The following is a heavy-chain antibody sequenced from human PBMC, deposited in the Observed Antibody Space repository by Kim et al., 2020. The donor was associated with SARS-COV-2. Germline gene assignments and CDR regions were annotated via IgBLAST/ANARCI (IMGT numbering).Heavy chain of an antibody. CDR3: ARDRVEGNSKYYYYYGM. D-gene: IGHD4-4*01. V-gene: IGHV3-30-3*01. CDR2: ISYDGSNK. J-gene: IGHJ6*01. CDR1: GFTFSSYA. Sequence: GGSLRLSCAASGFTFSSYAMHWVRQAPGKGLEWVAVISYDGSNKYYADSVKGRFTISRDNSKNTLYLQMNSLRAEDTAVYYCARDRVEGNSKYYYYYGM.